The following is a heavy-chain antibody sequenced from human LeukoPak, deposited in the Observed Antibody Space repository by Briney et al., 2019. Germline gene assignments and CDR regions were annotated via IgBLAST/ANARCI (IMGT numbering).Heavy chain of an antibody. Sequence: TGGSLRLSCAASGFTFDDYAMHWVRQAPGKGLEWVSLISWDGGSTYYADSVKGRFTISRDNSKNSLYLQMNSLRAEDTALYYCAKDGLRFLEWLSHPHDYYYYYMDVWGKGTTVTVSS. V-gene: IGHV3-43D*03. D-gene: IGHD3-3*01. CDR3: AKDGLRFLEWLSHPHDYYYYYMDV. J-gene: IGHJ6*03. CDR2: ISWDGGST. CDR1: GFTFDDYA.